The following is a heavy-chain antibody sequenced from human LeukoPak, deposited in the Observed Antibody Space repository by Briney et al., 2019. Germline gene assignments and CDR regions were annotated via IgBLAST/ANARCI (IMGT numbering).Heavy chain of an antibody. CDR2: IYYSGST. CDR1: GGSISSYY. D-gene: IGHD5-18*01. J-gene: IGHJ4*02. Sequence: PSETLSLTCTVSGGSISSYYWSWIRQPPGKGLEWIGYIYYSGSTNYNPSLKSRVTISVDTSKNQFSLKLSSVTAADTAVYYCARGTAMAPDYYFDYWGQGTLVTVSS. V-gene: IGHV4-59*01. CDR3: ARGTAMAPDYYFDY.